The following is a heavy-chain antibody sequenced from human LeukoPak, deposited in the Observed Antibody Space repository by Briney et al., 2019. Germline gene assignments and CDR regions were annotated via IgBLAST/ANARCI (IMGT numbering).Heavy chain of an antibody. CDR2: ISYDRSNK. Sequence: GGSLRLSCAASGFTFSTYGMHWVRQVPGKGLDWVAIISYDRSNKYYADSVKGRFTISSDNSKNTLYLQMNSLRAEDTAVYYCAKGGSSRPTTYFDYWGQGTLVTVSS. J-gene: IGHJ4*02. D-gene: IGHD1-1*01. V-gene: IGHV3-30*18. CDR1: GFTFSTYG. CDR3: AKGGSSRPTTYFDY.